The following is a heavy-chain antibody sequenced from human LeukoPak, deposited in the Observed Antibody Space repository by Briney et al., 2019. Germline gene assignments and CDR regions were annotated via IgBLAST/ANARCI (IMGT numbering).Heavy chain of an antibody. Sequence: GGSLRLSCAASGFNFSDFYMSWIRQAPGKGLEWLSSISLSGSTITYAASVKGRVTVSRDNAKNSVVLHMLSLRADDTAVYYCAREASCRSTTSYFAYWSEGPPLTVYS. D-gene: IGHD2-2*01. J-gene: IGHJ4*01. CDR1: GFNFSDFY. CDR3: AREASCRSTTSYFAY. V-gene: IGHV3-11*01. CDR2: ISLSGSTI.